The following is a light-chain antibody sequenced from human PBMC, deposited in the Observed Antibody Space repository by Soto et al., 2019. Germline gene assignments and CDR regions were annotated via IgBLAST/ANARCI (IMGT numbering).Light chain of an antibody. V-gene: IGLV1-44*01. CDR2: SNN. Sequence: QSVLTQPPSASGTPGQRVTISCSGSSSNIGSNTVNWYQQLPGTAPKLLIYSNNQRPSGVPDRFSGSKSGTSASLAISGLQSEDEAVYYCAAWDDSLNGFVVFGGGPTVTVL. CDR3: AAWDDSLNGFVV. CDR1: SSNIGSNT. J-gene: IGLJ2*01.